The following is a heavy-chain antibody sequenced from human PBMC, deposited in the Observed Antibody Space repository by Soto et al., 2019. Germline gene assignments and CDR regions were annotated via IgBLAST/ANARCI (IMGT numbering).Heavy chain of an antibody. CDR1: GFTFSNAW. CDR3: ARDQERYFDWLLSAPYYYYGMDV. V-gene: IGHV3-15*01. CDR2: IKSKTDGGTT. D-gene: IGHD3-9*01. Sequence: TGGSLRLSCAASGFTFSNAWMSWVRQAPGKGLEWVGRIKSKTDGGTTGYAAPVKDRFTISRDDSKNTLYLQMNSLKTEDTSVYYCARDQERYFDWLLSAPYYYYGMDVWGQGTTVTVSS. J-gene: IGHJ6*02.